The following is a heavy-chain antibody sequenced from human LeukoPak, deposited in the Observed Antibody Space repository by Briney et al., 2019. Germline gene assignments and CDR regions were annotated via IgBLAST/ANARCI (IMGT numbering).Heavy chain of an antibody. Sequence: GASVKVSCKASGGTFSSYAISWVRQAPGQGLEWMGGIIPIFGTANYAQKFQGRVTITANKSTSKAYMQLSSLRSEDTALYYCARAYYYGSGSDSNYFDHWGQGTLVTVSS. D-gene: IGHD3-10*01. CDR3: ARAYYYGSGSDSNYFDH. CDR2: IIPIFGTA. CDR1: GGTFSSYA. J-gene: IGHJ4*02. V-gene: IGHV1-69*06.